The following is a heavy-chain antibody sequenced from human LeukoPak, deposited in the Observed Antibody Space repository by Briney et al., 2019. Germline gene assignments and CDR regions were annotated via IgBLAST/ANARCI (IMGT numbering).Heavy chain of an antibody. CDR1: GFTFSSYA. Sequence: GGSLRLSCAASGFTFSSYAMSWVRQAPGKGLEWVSAISGSGGSTYYADSVRGRFTISRDNSKNTLYLQMNSLRAEDTAIYYCANSRAYYDFWSGYSTIDYWGQGTLVTVSS. V-gene: IGHV3-23*01. J-gene: IGHJ4*02. D-gene: IGHD3-3*01. CDR3: ANSRAYYDFWSGYSTIDY. CDR2: ISGSGGST.